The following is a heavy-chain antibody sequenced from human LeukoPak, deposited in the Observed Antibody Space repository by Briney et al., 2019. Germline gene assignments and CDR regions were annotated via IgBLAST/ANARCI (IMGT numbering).Heavy chain of an antibody. V-gene: IGHV3-23*01. J-gene: IGHJ4*02. CDR2: ISGSGGST. CDR3: GQSKSSWTYYFDY. CDR1: GFTFSSYA. D-gene: IGHD6-13*01. Sequence: GRSLRLSCSASGFTFSSYAMHWVRQAPGKGLEWVSAISGSGGSTYYADSVKGRFTISRDNSKNTLYLQMNSLRAEDTAVYYCGQSKSSWTYYFDYWGQGTLVTVSS.